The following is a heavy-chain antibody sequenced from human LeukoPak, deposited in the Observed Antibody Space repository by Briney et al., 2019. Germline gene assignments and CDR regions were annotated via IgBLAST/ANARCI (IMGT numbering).Heavy chain of an antibody. CDR2: ISSSSSTI. D-gene: IGHD3-3*02. J-gene: IGHJ4*02. CDR3: ARVSVGRYYFDN. V-gene: IGHV3-48*01. CDR1: GFTFSSYS. Sequence: GGSLRLSCAASGFTFSSYSMNWVRQAPGKGLEWVSYISSSSSTIYYADSVKGRFTISRDNAKNTLYLQMNSLRAEDTAVYYCARVSVGRYYFDNWGQGTPVTVS.